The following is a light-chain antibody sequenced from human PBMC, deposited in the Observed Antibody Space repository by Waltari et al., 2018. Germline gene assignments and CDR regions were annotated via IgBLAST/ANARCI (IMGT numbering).Light chain of an antibody. Sequence: IVFTQSPGSLFSSPVERVTLSCRASQSVSRALAWYQQKPGQAPRLLIFGASNRATGIPDRFSGSGSETDFSLTISRLEPEDFAVYYCQHYVRLPATFGRGTKVEIK. CDR2: GAS. CDR1: QSVSRA. V-gene: IGKV3-20*01. CDR3: QHYVRLPAT. J-gene: IGKJ1*01.